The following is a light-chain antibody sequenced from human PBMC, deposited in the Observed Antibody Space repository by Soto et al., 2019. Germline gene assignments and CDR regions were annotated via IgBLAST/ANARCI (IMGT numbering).Light chain of an antibody. Sequence: DIVMTQSPDSLAVSLGETATINCKSSQSLLYSSNNKNYLAWYRQKPRQPPELLIYWAYTRESGVPGRYSGSGSGTDCPLTISSLRAEDVAIYYCQQYYETPLTFGGGTTVEI. V-gene: IGKV4-1*01. CDR3: QQYYETPLT. CDR1: QSLLYSSNNKNY. CDR2: WAY. J-gene: IGKJ4*02.